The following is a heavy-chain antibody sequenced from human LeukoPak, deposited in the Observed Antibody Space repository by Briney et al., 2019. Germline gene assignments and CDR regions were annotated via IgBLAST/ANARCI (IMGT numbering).Heavy chain of an antibody. CDR2: IYHSGST. CDR1: GGSISSSNW. Sequence: SETLSLTCAVSGGSISSSNWWSWVRQPPGKGLEWIGEIYHSGSTNYNPSLKSRVTISVDTSKNQFSLKLSSVTAADTAVYYCARDLDYDFWSGYVKNAFDIWGQGTMVTVSS. CDR3: ARDLDYDFWSGYVKNAFDI. V-gene: IGHV4-4*02. D-gene: IGHD3-3*01. J-gene: IGHJ3*02.